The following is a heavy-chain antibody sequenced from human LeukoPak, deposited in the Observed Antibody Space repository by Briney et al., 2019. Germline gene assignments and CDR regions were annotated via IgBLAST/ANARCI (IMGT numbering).Heavy chain of an antibody. V-gene: IGHV4-59*01. CDR3: ARGPTASWFGELRDGMDV. Sequence: SETLSLTCTVSGGSISSYYWSWIWQPPGKGLEWIGYIYYSGSTNYNPSLKSRVTISVDTSKNQFSLKLSSVTAADTAVYYCARGPTASWFGELRDGMDVWGQGTTVTVSS. CDR1: GGSISSYY. J-gene: IGHJ6*02. D-gene: IGHD3-10*01. CDR2: IYYSGST.